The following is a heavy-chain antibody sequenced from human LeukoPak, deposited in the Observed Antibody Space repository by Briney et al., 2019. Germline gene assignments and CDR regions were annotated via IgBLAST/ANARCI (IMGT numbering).Heavy chain of an antibody. J-gene: IGHJ4*02. CDR3: AKTWQRRWYSGKYFDY. D-gene: IGHD1-26*01. CDR1: GFTFSSYA. CDR2: ISGSGGST. Sequence: GGSLRLFCAASGFTFSSYAMSWVRQAPGKGLEWVSAISGSGGSTYYADSVKGRFTISRDNSKNTLYLQMDSLRAEDTAVYYCAKTWQRRWYSGKYFDYGGQGTLITVSS. V-gene: IGHV3-23*01.